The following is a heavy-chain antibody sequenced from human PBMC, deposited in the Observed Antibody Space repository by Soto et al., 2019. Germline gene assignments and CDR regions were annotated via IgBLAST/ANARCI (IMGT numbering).Heavy chain of an antibody. CDR3: ARGVRLFRGSFDP. CDR1: GGSFSDTY. V-gene: IGHV4-34*01. CDR2: INHNTNT. J-gene: IGHJ5*02. Sequence: QVHLQQWGAGLLKPSETLSLTCAVYGGSFSDTYWYWFRQPPGKGLEWLGEINHNTNTINNPSRTSRVTISVDTSKNLFSLKVTSVTAADTAVYSCARGVRLFRGSFDPWGQGTLVTVSS. D-gene: IGHD2-15*01.